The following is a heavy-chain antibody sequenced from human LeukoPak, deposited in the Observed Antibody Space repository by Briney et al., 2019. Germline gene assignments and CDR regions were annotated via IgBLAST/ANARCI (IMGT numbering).Heavy chain of an antibody. CDR3: ARDLTDTAMVSGLDY. Sequence: GASVKVSCKASGYTFTSYYMHWVRQAPGQGLEWMGIINPSGGSTSYAQKFQGRVTMTRDTSTSTVYMELSSLRSEDTAVYYCARDLTDTAMVSGLDYWGQGTLVTVSS. J-gene: IGHJ4*02. D-gene: IGHD5-18*01. CDR1: GYTFTSYY. V-gene: IGHV1-46*01. CDR2: INPSGGST.